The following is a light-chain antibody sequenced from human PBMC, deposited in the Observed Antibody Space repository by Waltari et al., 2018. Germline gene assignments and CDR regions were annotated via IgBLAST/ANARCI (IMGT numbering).Light chain of an antibody. CDR3: SSQSSNDVVL. CDR1: SNDVAGYS. CDR2: GVS. V-gene: IGLV2-14*01. J-gene: IGLJ2*01. Sequence: QSALTQPASVSGSPGQSVTTFCAGTSNDVAGYSVSWYQSHPGQAPRVIIYGVSERRSGVSDRFSGSKSGNTASLTISGLQAEDEADYYCSSQSSNDVVLFGGGTKLTVL.